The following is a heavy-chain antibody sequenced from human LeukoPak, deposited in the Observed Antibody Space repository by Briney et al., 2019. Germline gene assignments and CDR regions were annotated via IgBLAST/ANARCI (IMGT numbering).Heavy chain of an antibody. J-gene: IGHJ4*02. CDR1: GYTFTSYY. CDR3: AINKVREVKSHASDY. Sequence: ASVKVSCKASGYTFTSYYMNWVRQAPGQGLEWMGIINPNGGSTGYAQKFQGRVTMTRDSSTSTVYMELSSVRSEDTAVYYCAINKVREVKSHASDYWGRGTLVAVSS. V-gene: IGHV1-46*01. CDR2: INPNGGST. D-gene: IGHD3-10*01.